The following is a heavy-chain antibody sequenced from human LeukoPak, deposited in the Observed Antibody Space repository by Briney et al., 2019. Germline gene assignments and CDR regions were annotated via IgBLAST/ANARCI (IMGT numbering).Heavy chain of an antibody. CDR1: GYTFTSYY. Sequence: GASVKVSCKASGYTFTSYYMHWVRQAPGQGLERMGIINPSGGSTSYTQKFQGRVTMTRDTSTSTVYMELSSLRSEDTAVYYCARDWKGTEDYWGQGTLVTVSS. D-gene: IGHD1-7*01. J-gene: IGHJ4*02. V-gene: IGHV1-46*01. CDR2: INPSGGST. CDR3: ARDWKGTEDY.